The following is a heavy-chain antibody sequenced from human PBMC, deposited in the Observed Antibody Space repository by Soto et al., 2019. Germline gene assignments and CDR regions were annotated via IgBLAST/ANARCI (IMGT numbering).Heavy chain of an antibody. D-gene: IGHD6-19*01. CDR3: ARDRIAVAGTGKNWFDP. V-gene: IGHV4-31*03. Sequence: SETLSLTCTVSGGSISSGGYYWSWIRQHPGKGLEWIGYIYYSGSTYYNPSLKSRVTISVDTSKNQFSLRLSSVTAADTAVYYCARDRIAVAGTGKNWFDPWGQGTLVTVSS. CDR2: IYYSGST. J-gene: IGHJ5*02. CDR1: GGSISSGGYY.